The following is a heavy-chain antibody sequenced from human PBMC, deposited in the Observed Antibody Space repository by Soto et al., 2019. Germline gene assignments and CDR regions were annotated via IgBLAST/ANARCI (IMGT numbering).Heavy chain of an antibody. CDR3: ARDRRSSWYYFDY. D-gene: IGHD6-13*01. CDR1: GFTFSTYA. Sequence: QVQLVESGGGVVQPGRSLRLSCAASGFTFSTYAMHWVRQAPGKGLQWVALISYDGSNEYYTDSVKGRFTISRDNSKNTLYLQMNSLRAEDTAVSSCARDRRSSWYYFDYWGQGTLVTVSS. V-gene: IGHV3-30*04. CDR2: ISYDGSNE. J-gene: IGHJ4*02.